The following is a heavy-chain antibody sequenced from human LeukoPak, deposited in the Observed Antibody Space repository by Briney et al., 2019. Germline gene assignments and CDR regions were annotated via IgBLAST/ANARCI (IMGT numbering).Heavy chain of an antibody. CDR2: INPNSRGT. J-gene: IGHJ6*02. CDR1: GYTFTDYL. Sequence: ASVKVSCKASGYTFTDYLMHWVRQAPGQGLEWMGWINPNSRGTNYAQRFQGRVTMTRDTSISTAYMELSSLRSDDTAVYYCTREWWGGLAGNGMDVWGQGTTVTVSS. CDR3: TREWWGGLAGNGMDV. V-gene: IGHV1-2*02. D-gene: IGHD2-15*01.